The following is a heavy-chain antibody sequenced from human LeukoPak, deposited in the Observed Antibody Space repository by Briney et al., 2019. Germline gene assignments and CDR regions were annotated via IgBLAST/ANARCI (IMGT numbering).Heavy chain of an antibody. CDR2: ISAYNGDT. V-gene: IGHV1-18*01. J-gene: IGHJ5*02. CDR1: GYTFSRFG. D-gene: IGHD7-27*01. CDR3: ARSGDGNWFDP. Sequence: ASVKVSCKPSGYTFSRFGVAWLRQAPGQGPEWMGWISAYNGDTNYAQIFQGRVTLTTDTSTNTAYMELRSLKSGDSAVYYCARSGDGNWFDPWGQGTRVTVSS.